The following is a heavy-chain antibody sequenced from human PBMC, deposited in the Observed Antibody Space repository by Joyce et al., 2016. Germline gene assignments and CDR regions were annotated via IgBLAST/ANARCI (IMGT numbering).Heavy chain of an antibody. V-gene: IGHV3-30-3*01. Sequence: QVQLVESGGGVVQPGRSLRLSCAASGFTFSSYALHWVRQAPGKGLEWGAVISFDGSNKYYADSVRGRFTFSRDNSKNTLYLQVNSLRAEDTAVYYCARDRKYYDFWSGYPTASYYYYGMDVWGQGTTVTVSS. D-gene: IGHD3-3*01. CDR2: ISFDGSNK. J-gene: IGHJ6*02. CDR3: ARDRKYYDFWSGYPTASYYYYGMDV. CDR1: GFTFSSYA.